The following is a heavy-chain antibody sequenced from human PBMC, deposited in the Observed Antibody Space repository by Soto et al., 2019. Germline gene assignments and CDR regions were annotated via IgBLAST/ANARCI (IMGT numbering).Heavy chain of an antibody. CDR3: ARGGTGATYYYYGMDV. J-gene: IGHJ6*02. V-gene: IGHV1-69*12. Sequence: QVQLVQSGAEVKKPGSSVKVSCKASGGTFSSYAISWVRQAPGQGLERMGGIIPIFGTANYAQKFQGRVTITADESTSTAYMELSSLRSEDTAVYYCARGGTGATYYYYGMDVWGQGTTVTVSS. D-gene: IGHD7-27*01. CDR2: IIPIFGTA. CDR1: GGTFSSYA.